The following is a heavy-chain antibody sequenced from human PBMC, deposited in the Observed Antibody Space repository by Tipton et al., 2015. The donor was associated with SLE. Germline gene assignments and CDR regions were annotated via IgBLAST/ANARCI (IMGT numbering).Heavy chain of an antibody. V-gene: IGHV4-39*07. CDR1: GGSISSSPYY. CDR2: VHYSGST. J-gene: IGHJ4*02. CDR3: ARDREQFSK. Sequence: TLSLTCTVSGGSISSSPYYWGWIRQPPGKGLDWIGSVHYSGSTCYNPSLKSRVAMSVDTSKNQFSLKLTSVTAADTAVYYCARDREQFSKWGQGTLVTVSS. D-gene: IGHD6-19*01.